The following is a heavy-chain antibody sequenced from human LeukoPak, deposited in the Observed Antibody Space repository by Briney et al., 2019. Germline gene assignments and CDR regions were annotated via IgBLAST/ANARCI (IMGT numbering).Heavy chain of an antibody. CDR1: GGSFSGYY. V-gene: IGHV4-59*01. CDR2: IYYSGGT. J-gene: IGHJ6*03. Sequence: PSETLSLTCAVYGGSFSGYYWSWIRQPPGKGLEWIGYIYYSGGTNYNPSLKSRVTISVDTSKNQFSLKLSSVTAADTAVYYCARGNRYYYDSSGCARTKYYYYYYYMDVWGKGTTVTISS. CDR3: ARGNRYYYDSSGCARTKYYYYYYYMDV. D-gene: IGHD3-22*01.